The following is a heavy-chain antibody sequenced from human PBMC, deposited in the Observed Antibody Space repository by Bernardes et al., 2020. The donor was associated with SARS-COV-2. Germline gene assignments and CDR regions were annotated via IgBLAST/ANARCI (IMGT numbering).Heavy chain of an antibody. CDR3: ARLYYSDYVGGDWYFDL. Sequence: ETLSLTCTVSGGSISSRSYYWGWIRHPPGKGLEWIGSIYYSGSTYYNPSLKSRVTISVDTSKNQFSLKLSSVTAADTAVYYCARLYYSDYVGGDWYFDLWGRGTLVTVSS. D-gene: IGHD4-17*01. V-gene: IGHV4-39*01. CDR2: IYYSGST. J-gene: IGHJ2*01. CDR1: GGSISSRSYY.